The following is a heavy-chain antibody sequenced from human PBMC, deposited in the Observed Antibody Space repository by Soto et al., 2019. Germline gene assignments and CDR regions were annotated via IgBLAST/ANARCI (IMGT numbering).Heavy chain of an antibody. V-gene: IGHV1-8*01. D-gene: IGHD6-19*01. CDR3: ARELGGWYLDAFDI. CDR2: MNPNSGNT. Sequence: GASVKVSCKASGYTFTSYDINWVRQATGQGLEWMGWMNPNSGNTGYAQKFQGRVTMTRNTSISTAYMELSSLGSEDTAVYYCARELGGWYLDAFDIWGQGTMVTVSS. J-gene: IGHJ3*02. CDR1: GYTFTSYD.